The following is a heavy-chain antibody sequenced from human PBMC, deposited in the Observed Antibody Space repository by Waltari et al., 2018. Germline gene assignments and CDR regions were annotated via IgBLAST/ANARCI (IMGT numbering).Heavy chain of an antibody. Sequence: QVQLVQSGAEVKKPGSSVKVSCKASGGTFSSYAISWVRQAPGQGLEWMGRIIPIFSKANVGQQFKGRGTITADKYTSPAYMELSSLRSEDTAVYYCAREGPPTLPMVQGVIPNWFDPWGRGTLVTVSS. J-gene: IGHJ5*02. CDR1: GGTFSSYA. CDR3: AREGPPTLPMVQGVIPNWFDP. CDR2: IIPIFSKA. V-gene: IGHV1-69*04. D-gene: IGHD3-10*01.